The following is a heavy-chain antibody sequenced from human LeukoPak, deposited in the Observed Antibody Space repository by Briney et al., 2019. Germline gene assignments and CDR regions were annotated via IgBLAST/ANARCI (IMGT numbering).Heavy chain of an antibody. J-gene: IGHJ6*02. V-gene: IGHV3-30*18. CDR1: GFTFSSYG. CDR2: ISYDGSNK. D-gene: IGHD3-16*02. Sequence: PGRSLRLSCAASGFTFSSYGMHWVRQAPGKGLEWVAVISYDGSNKYYADSVKGRFTISRDNSKNTLYLQMNSLRAEDTAVYYYAKDRAGIMITFGGVIVSSGMDVWGQGTTVTVSS. CDR3: AKDRAGIMITFGGVIVSSGMDV.